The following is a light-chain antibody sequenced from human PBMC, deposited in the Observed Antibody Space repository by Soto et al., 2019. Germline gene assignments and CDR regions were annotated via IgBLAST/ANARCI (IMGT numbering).Light chain of an antibody. CDR1: SSDIGAHNY. V-gene: IGLV2-14*01. CDR2: EVS. CDR3: TSYTGSSTWV. J-gene: IGLJ3*02. Sequence: QSVLTQPASVSGSLGQSITISCTGTSSDIGAHNYVSWYQQHPGKAPKFMIYEVSNRPAGVPNRISGSKSGNTASLTISGLQAEDEGDYYCTSYTGSSTWVFGGGTKVTVL.